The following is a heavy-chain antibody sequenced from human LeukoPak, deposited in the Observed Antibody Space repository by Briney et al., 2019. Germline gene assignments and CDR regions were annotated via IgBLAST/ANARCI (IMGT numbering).Heavy chain of an antibody. CDR2: ISAYNGNT. J-gene: IGHJ6*03. V-gene: IGHV1-18*01. CDR3: ASSGSGSPYYYYYYMDV. D-gene: IGHD1-26*01. CDR1: GYTFTSYG. Sequence: ASVKVSCKASGYTFTSYGISWVRQAPGQGLEWMGWISAYNGNTNYAQKLQGRVTMTTDTSTSTAYMELRSLRSDDTAVYYCASSGSGSPYYYYYYMDVWRKGTTVTVSS.